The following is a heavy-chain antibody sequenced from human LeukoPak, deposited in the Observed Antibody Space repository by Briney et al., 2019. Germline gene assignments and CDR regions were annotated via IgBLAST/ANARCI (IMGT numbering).Heavy chain of an antibody. V-gene: IGHV4-39*01. CDR1: GGSISSSSYY. CDR3: ARQLGYCSSTSCYADKVDC. J-gene: IGHJ4*02. CDR2: IYYSGST. Sequence: SETLSLTCTVSGGSISSSSYYWGWIRQPPGKGLEWIGSIYYSGSTYYNPSLKSRVTISVDASKNQFSLKLSSVTAADTAVYYCARQLGYCSSTSCYADKVDCWGQGTLVTVSS. D-gene: IGHD2-2*01.